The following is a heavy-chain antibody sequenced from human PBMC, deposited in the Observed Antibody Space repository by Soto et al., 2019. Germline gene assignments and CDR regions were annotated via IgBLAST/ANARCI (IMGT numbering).Heavy chain of an antibody. CDR2: ISAYNGNT. D-gene: IGHD2-2*01. Sequence: QVQLVQSGAEVKKPGASVKVSCKASGYTFTSYGISWVRQAPGQGLEWMGWISAYNGNTNYAQKRQGRVTMTTDTSTSTAYMERMCLRSDDTAVYYCARWDIVVVPAAMMGGDYWGQVTLVIVSS. CDR3: ARWDIVVVPAAMMGGDY. V-gene: IGHV1-18*01. CDR1: GYTFTSYG. J-gene: IGHJ4*02.